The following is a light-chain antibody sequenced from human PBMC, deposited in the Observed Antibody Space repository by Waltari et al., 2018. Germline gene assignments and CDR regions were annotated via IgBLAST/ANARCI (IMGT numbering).Light chain of an antibody. J-gene: IGKJ1*01. Sequence: DIVMTQSPDSLAVSLGGRATINCNSIQSVLFSSSNKTYLAWYQKKPGQPPKLLIYWSSTREYGVPARFSGSGSGRDFTLTISSLQAEDVAVYYGQQYYSGRTFGQGTKVEIK. V-gene: IGKV4-1*01. CDR2: WSS. CDR3: QQYYSGRT. CDR1: QSVLFSSSNKTY.